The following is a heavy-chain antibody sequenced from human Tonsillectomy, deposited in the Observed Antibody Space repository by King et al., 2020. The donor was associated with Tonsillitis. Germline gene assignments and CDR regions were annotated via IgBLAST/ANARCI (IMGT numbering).Heavy chain of an antibody. J-gene: IGHJ3*02. CDR1: GGSVSSYS. CDR2: LYYSGST. D-gene: IGHD6-19*01. CDR3: ARMRWGSSVWYPPGVGAFDI. Sequence: VQLQESGPGLVKPSETLSLTCGVSGGSVSSYSWSWIRQPPGKGLEWIGYLYYSGSTNYNPSLKSRVTISVDTSKNQFSLKLSSVTAADTALYYCARMRWGSSVWYPPGVGAFDIWGQGTMVTVSS. V-gene: IGHV4-59*02.